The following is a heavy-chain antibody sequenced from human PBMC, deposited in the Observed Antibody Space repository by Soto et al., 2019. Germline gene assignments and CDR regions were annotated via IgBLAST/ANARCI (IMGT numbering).Heavy chain of an antibody. CDR2: IKVDSGYT. D-gene: IGHD5-12*01. CDR3: ATSYDSGFDP. Sequence: QLQLVQSVAEVKKPGASVRVSCKASGYPFIKYGISWIRQAPEQGLEWMGWIKVDSGYTNYAQKFQGRVTMTTDTSSDTAFMELRSLRSDDTAVYYCATSYDSGFDPWGQGTLVSVSS. V-gene: IGHV1-18*04. J-gene: IGHJ5*02. CDR1: GYPFIKYG.